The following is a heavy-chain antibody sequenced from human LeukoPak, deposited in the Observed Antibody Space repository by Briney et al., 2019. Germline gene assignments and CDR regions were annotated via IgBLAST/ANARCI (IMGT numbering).Heavy chain of an antibody. J-gene: IGHJ4*02. V-gene: IGHV4-34*01. CDR1: GGSFSGYY. CDR3: ARGSTPPRYSSSPTGFDYWAKRSASRYSSSPTGFDY. D-gene: IGHD6-13*01. Sequence: PSETLSLTCAVYGGSFSGYYWSWIRQPPGKGLEWIGEINHSGRTNYNPSLKSRVTISVDTSKNQFSLKLSSVTAADTAVYYCARGSTPPRYSSSPTGFDYWAKRSASRYSSSPTGFDYWGQGTLVTVSS. CDR2: INHSGRT.